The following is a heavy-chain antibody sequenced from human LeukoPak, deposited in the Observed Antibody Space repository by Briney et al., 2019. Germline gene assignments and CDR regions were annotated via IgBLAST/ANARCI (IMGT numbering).Heavy chain of an antibody. D-gene: IGHD3-16*01. Sequence: GGSLRLSCAASGLTFGSSAMTWVRQAPGKGLEWVSGISGSADSTWYADSVKGRFTVSRDNSKNTLFLQMNSLRAEDTAVYYCASSPWGIQAFDIWGQGTMVTVSS. CDR1: GLTFGSSA. CDR3: ASSPWGIQAFDI. CDR2: ISGSADST. V-gene: IGHV3-23*01. J-gene: IGHJ3*02.